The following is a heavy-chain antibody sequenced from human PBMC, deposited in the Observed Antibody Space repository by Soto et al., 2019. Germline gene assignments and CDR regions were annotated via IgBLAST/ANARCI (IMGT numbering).Heavy chain of an antibody. Sequence: PGGSLRLSCAASGFTFSSYAMHWVRQAPGKGLERVAVISYDGSNKYYADSVKGRFTISRDNSKNTLYLLLNSLRAEDTAVYYCARDHCSSTSCYSVYYYYYGMDVWGQGTTVTVSS. J-gene: IGHJ6*02. V-gene: IGHV3-30-3*01. CDR1: GFTFSSYA. CDR2: ISYDGSNK. CDR3: ARDHCSSTSCYSVYYYYYGMDV. D-gene: IGHD2-2*01.